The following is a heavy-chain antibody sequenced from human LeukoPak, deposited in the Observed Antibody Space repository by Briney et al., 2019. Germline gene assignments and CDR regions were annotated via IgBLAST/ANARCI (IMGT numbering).Heavy chain of an antibody. CDR3: ARGSIAARWGPLDV. CDR2: ILSSSSII. J-gene: IGHJ3*01. D-gene: IGHD6-25*01. Sequence: SLRLSCAAAAFTSSSNGTNCVRQAPGKGLGWDLSILSSSSIIYYEDSVKGGFTISRDNAKNSASLQMNSLRAEDTAVYYCARGSIAARWGPLDVWGQGTMV. V-gene: IGHV3-48*03. CDR1: AFTSSSNG.